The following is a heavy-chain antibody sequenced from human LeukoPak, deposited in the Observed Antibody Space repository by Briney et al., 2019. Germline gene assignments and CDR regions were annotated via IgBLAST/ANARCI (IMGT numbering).Heavy chain of an antibody. CDR3: AKDSVWGSYRLGYYFDY. CDR1: GFTFSSYG. D-gene: IGHD3-16*02. CDR2: ISYDGSNK. Sequence: PGGSLRLSCAASGFTFSSYGMHWVRQAPGKGLEWVAVISYDGSNKYYADSVKGRFTISRDNSKNTLYLQMNSLRAEDTAVYYCAKDSVWGSYRLGYYFDYWGQGTLVTVSS. J-gene: IGHJ4*02. V-gene: IGHV3-30*18.